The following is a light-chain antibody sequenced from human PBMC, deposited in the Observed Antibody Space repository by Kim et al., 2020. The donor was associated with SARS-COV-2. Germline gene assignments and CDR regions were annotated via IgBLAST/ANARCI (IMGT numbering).Light chain of an antibody. Sequence: EMVLTQSPATLSLSPGERASLSCRASQSVGNYLAWYQQKPDQAPILLIYDVSNRAAGIPARFSGSGSGTDFTLTISSLEPEDSAVYYCQHRSTWPLTFGGGTKVDIK. CDR1: QSVGNY. CDR3: QHRSTWPLT. CDR2: DVS. V-gene: IGKV3-11*01. J-gene: IGKJ4*01.